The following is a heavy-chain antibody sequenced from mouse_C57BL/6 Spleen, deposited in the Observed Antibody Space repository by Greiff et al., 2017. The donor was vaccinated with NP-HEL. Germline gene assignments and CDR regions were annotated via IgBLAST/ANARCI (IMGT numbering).Heavy chain of an antibody. Sequence: EVHLVESGGGLVKPGGSLKLSCAASGFTFSDYGMHWVRQAPEKGLEWVAYISSGSSTIYYADTVKGRFTISRDNAKNTLFLQMTSLRSEDTAMYYCARSDGYDWFACWGQGTLVTVSA. CDR1: GFTFSDYG. J-gene: IGHJ3*01. D-gene: IGHD2-2*01. CDR2: ISSGSSTI. V-gene: IGHV5-17*01. CDR3: ARSDGYDWFAC.